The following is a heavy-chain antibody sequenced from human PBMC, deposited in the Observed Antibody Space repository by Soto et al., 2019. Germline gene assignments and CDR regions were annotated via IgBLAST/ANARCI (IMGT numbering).Heavy chain of an antibody. V-gene: IGHV1-69*13. D-gene: IGHD6-13*01. CDR2: IIPIFGTA. Sequence: SVKVSCKASGGTFSSYAISWVRQAPGQGLEWMGGIIPIFGTANYAQKFQGRVTITADESTSTAYMELSSLRSEDTAVYYCARGVAAAGTSYFDYWGQGTLVTVSS. J-gene: IGHJ4*02. CDR3: ARGVAAAGTSYFDY. CDR1: GGTFSSYA.